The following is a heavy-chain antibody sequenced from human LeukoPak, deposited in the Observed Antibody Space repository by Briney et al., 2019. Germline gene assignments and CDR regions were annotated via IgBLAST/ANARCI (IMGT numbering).Heavy chain of an antibody. D-gene: IGHD1-26*01. CDR2: INSDGSST. V-gene: IGHV3-74*01. CDR3: ASAIVGATFYYYGMDV. Sequence: GGSLRLSCAASGFTFSSYWMHWVRQAPGKGLVWVSRINSDGSSTSYADSVRGRFTISRDNAKNTLYLQMNSLRAEDTAVYYCASAIVGATFYYYGMDVWGQGTTVTVSS. J-gene: IGHJ6*02. CDR1: GFTFSSYW.